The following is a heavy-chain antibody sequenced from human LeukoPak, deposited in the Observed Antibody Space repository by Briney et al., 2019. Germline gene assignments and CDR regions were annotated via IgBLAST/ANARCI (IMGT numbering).Heavy chain of an antibody. D-gene: IGHD4-11*01. CDR3: ASTVSLTTGEDY. V-gene: IGHV3-33*01. J-gene: IGHJ4*02. Sequence: GGSLRLSCAASGFTFSSYGMHWVRQAPGKGPEWVAVIWYDGSNKYYADSVKGRFTISRDNSKNTLYLQMNSLRAEDTAVYYCASTVSLTTGEDYWGQGTLVTVSS. CDR2: IWYDGSNK. CDR1: GFTFSSYG.